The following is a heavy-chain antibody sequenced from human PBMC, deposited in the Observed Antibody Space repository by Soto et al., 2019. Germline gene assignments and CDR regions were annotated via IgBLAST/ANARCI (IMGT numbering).Heavy chain of an antibody. CDR2: IIPIFGTV. Sequence: SVEVFCKASGGTFSSYAISWVRQSPGPGREWMGGIIPIFGTVHYAQKFQGRVTIAADESASTAYMVVSGLSSEAKGVYYCASEGRDGYIPRYFQRWGQGTIVSAS. J-gene: IGHJ1*01. V-gene: IGHV1-69*13. CDR3: ASEGRDGYIPRYFQR. CDR1: GGTFSSYA. D-gene: IGHD5-12*01.